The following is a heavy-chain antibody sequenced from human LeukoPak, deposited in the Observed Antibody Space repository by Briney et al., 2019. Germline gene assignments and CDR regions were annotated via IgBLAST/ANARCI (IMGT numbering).Heavy chain of an antibody. D-gene: IGHD3-3*01. CDR2: IYHSGST. J-gene: IGHJ5*02. Sequence: PSETLSLTCAVSGYSISSGYYWGWIRQPPGKGLEWIGSIYHSGSTYYNPSLKSRVTISVDTSKNQFSLKLSSVTAADTAVYYCAEVYYDFWSGHNWFDPWGRGTLVTVSS. CDR3: AEVYYDFWSGHNWFDP. CDR1: GYSISSGYY. V-gene: IGHV4-38-2*01.